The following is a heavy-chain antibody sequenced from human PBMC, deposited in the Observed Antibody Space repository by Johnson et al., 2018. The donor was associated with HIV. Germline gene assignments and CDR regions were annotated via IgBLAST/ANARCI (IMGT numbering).Heavy chain of an antibody. Sequence: VQLVESGGGVVKPGGSPRLSCAASGFTFSSYAMHWVRQVPGKGLEWVSGINWNGGITYYADSVKGRFTISRDNAKNSLYLQMNNLRAEDTALYYCARVKYAVSNHEYNAFDIWGQGTLVTVSS. J-gene: IGHJ3*02. CDR1: GFTFSSYA. CDR3: ARVKYAVSNHEYNAFDI. CDR2: INWNGGIT. D-gene: IGHD2-2*01. V-gene: IGHV3-20*04.